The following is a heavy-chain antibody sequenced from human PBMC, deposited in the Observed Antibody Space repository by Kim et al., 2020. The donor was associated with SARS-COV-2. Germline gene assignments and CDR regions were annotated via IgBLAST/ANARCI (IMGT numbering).Heavy chain of an antibody. V-gene: IGHV3-30*02. CDR3: AKDQTSIAARPTMDY. J-gene: IGHJ4*02. Sequence: DSVKSRLTIPKDNSKNTLYLQMNSLRAEDAAVYYSAKDQTSIAARPTMDYWGQGTLVTVSS. D-gene: IGHD6-6*01.